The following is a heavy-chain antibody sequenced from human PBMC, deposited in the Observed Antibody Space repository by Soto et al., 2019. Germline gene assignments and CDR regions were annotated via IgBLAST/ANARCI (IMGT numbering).Heavy chain of an antibody. CDR2: ISYDGSNK. D-gene: IGHD3-22*01. V-gene: IGHV3-30*18. CDR1: GFTFSSYG. J-gene: IGHJ4*02. CDR3: AKDYYYDSSGPGY. Sequence: GGSLRLSCAASGFTFSSYGMHWVRQAPGKGLEWVAVISYDGSNKYYADSVKGLFTISRDNSKNTLYLQMNSLRAEDTAVYYCAKDYYYDSSGPGYWGQGT.